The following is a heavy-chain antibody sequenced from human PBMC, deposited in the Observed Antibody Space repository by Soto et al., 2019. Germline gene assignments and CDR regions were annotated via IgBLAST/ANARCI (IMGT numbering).Heavy chain of an antibody. Sequence: GGSLRLSCAASGFTFSSYAMSWVRQAPGKGLEWVSVIYSGGSTYYADSVKGRFTISRDNSKNTLHLQMNSLRAEDTAVYYCARDRDGDYGYNDAFDIWGQGTMVTVSS. J-gene: IGHJ3*02. V-gene: IGHV3-66*01. D-gene: IGHD4-17*01. CDR1: GFTFSSYA. CDR3: ARDRDGDYGYNDAFDI. CDR2: IYSGGST.